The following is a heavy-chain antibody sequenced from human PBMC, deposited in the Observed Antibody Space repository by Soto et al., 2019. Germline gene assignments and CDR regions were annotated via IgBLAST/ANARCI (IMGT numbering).Heavy chain of an antibody. V-gene: IGHV4-59*08. D-gene: IGHD3-10*01. Sequence: QVQLQESGPGLVKPSETLSLSCTVSGGSISSYYWGWFRQSPGKRMEWIGYVHHSWGSSYNPTLQSRVAISLDTPKSQFPRTVASVTATDTAVYYCARQGFGPLHGLVDVWGQGTTVTVSS. CDR3: ARQGFGPLHGLVDV. CDR1: GGSISSYY. CDR2: VHHSWGS. J-gene: IGHJ6*02.